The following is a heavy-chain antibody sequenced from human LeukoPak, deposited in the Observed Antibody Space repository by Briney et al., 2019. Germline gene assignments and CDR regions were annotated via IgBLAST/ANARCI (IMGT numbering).Heavy chain of an antibody. CDR3: ARGSMRVGGYDWPLDY. D-gene: IGHD5-12*01. J-gene: IGHJ4*02. Sequence: ASVKVSCKASGYTFTNYGLHWVRQAPGQRLECMGWINAGNGNTQYSQKFQGRVAITRDTSATTSYMELSSLTSEDTAVFYCARGSMRVGGYDWPLDYWGQGTLVTVSS. V-gene: IGHV1-3*01. CDR2: INAGNGNT. CDR1: GYTFTNYG.